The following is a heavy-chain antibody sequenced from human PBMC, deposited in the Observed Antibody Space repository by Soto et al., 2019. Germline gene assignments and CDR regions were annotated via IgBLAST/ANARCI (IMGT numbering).Heavy chain of an antibody. Sequence: PGGSLRLSCTASGFTFGDYAMSWFRQAPGKGLEWVGFIRSKAYGGTTEYAASVKGRFTISRDDSKSIAYLQMNSLKTEDTAVYYCTRERVVTKGYYYYGMDVWGQGTTVTVSS. J-gene: IGHJ6*02. CDR2: IRSKAYGGTT. CDR1: GFTFGDYA. CDR3: TRERVVTKGYYYYGMDV. V-gene: IGHV3-49*03. D-gene: IGHD2-21*02.